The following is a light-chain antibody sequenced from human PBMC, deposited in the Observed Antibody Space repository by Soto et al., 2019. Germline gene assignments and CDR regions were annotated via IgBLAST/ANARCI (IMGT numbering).Light chain of an antibody. V-gene: IGKV2-28*01. Sequence: DLRITKNTISLPVTPGEPASISCRSSQSLLHSNGYNYLDWYLQKPGQSPQLLIYLGSNRASGVPDRFSGSGSGTDFTLKISRVEAEDVGIYYCMQALQTLLTFCAGTKVDIK. CDR2: LGS. J-gene: IGKJ4*01. CDR1: QSLLHSNGYNY. CDR3: MQALQTLLT.